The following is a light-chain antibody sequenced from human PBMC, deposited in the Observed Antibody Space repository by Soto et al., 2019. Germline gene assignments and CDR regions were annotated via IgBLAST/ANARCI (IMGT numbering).Light chain of an antibody. CDR3: SSYTSSSSWV. Sequence: QSALTQPAAVSGSPGQSITISCTGTSRDVGGYNFVSWFQQHPGKAPKLILCEVSNRPSGVPSRFSGSKSGNTASLTISGLQAEDEATYFCSSYTSSSSWVFGGGTKLTVL. CDR2: EVS. J-gene: IGLJ3*02. V-gene: IGLV2-14*01. CDR1: SRDVGGYNF.